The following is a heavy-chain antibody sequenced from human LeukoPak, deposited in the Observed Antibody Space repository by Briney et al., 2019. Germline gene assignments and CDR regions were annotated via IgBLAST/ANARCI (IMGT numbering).Heavy chain of an antibody. CDR2: IKSKTDGGTT. J-gene: IGHJ4*02. V-gene: IGHV3-15*01. CDR1: GFTFSNAW. CDR3: TTDPLIVEIAVAAPWDY. Sequence: KPGGSLRLSCAASGFTFSNAWMSWVRQAPGKGLEWVGRIKSKTDGGTTDYAAPVKGRFTISRDDSKNTLYLQMNSLKTEDTAVYYCTTDPLIVEIAVAAPWDYWGQGTLVTVSS. D-gene: IGHD6-19*01.